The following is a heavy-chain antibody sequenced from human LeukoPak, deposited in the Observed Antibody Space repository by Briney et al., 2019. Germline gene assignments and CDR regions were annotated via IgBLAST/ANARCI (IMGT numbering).Heavy chain of an antibody. CDR1: GGSISGYY. CDR2: IHTSGST. CDR3: ARLRQQRVLGMDV. D-gene: IGHD3-16*01. V-gene: IGHV4-4*07. J-gene: IGHJ6*02. Sequence: KPSETLSLTCTVSGGSISGYYWSWIRQPAGKGLEWIGRIHTSGSTNYNPSLKSRVSMSLDTSKNQFSLKLNSVTAADTAVYYCARLRQQRVLGMDVWGQGTTVTVSS.